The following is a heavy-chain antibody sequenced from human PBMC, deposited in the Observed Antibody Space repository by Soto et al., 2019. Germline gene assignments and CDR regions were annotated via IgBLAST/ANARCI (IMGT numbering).Heavy chain of an antibody. J-gene: IGHJ4*02. CDR2: INPNSGGA. V-gene: IGHV1-2*02. D-gene: IGHD3-22*01. Sequence: QVQLVQSGAEVKKPGPSVKVSCKASGYTFTGHYMHWVRQAPGQGLEWMGWINPNSGGANYAQSFQGRVTLTRDASINTAYMALTRLTSDDAAVYYCARSSPYNFDSSGYYDYWGQGTLVTVSS. CDR3: ARSSPYNFDSSGYYDY. CDR1: GYTFTGHY.